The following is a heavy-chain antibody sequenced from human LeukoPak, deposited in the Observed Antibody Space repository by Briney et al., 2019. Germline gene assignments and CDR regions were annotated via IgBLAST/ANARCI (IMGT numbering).Heavy chain of an antibody. D-gene: IGHD5-24*01. V-gene: IGHV4-39*07. CDR1: GGSISSSSYY. CDR3: ARLEMATITALDY. Sequence: SETLSLTCTVSGGSISSSSYYWGWIRQPPGKGLEWIGEINHSGSTNYNPSLKSRVTISVDTSKNQFSLKLSSVTAADTAVYYCARLEMATITALDYWGQGTLVTVSS. J-gene: IGHJ4*02. CDR2: INHSGST.